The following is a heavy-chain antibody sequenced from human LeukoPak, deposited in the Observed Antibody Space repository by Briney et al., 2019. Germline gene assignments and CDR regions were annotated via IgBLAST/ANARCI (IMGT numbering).Heavy chain of an antibody. J-gene: IGHJ4*02. CDR2: ISSSGSTI. CDR3: ARDHCSSTSCYIGY. CDR1: GFTFSDYY. V-gene: IGHV3-11*01. D-gene: IGHD2-2*02. Sequence: GGSLRLSCAASGFTFSDYYMSWIRQAPGKGLEWVSYISSSGSTIYYADSVEGRFTISRDNAKNSLYLQMNSLRAEDTAVYYCARDHCSSTSCYIGYRGQGTLVTVSS.